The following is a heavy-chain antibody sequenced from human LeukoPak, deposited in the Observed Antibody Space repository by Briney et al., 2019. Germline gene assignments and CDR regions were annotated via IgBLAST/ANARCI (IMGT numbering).Heavy chain of an antibody. Sequence: SETLSLTCTVSGGSISSTNYYWGWIRQPPGRELEWIGSIYYSGDTYYNPSLKSRVTISVDTSKNQFSLKLSSVTAADTAVYYCARDPGYYYDSSGPDYYYYYGMDVWGQGTTVTVSS. CDR3: ARDPGYYYDSSGPDYYYYYGMDV. J-gene: IGHJ6*02. V-gene: IGHV4-39*07. D-gene: IGHD3-22*01. CDR2: IYYSGDT. CDR1: GGSISSTNYY.